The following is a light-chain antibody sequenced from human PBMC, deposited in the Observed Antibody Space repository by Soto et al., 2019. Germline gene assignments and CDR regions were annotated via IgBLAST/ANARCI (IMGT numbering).Light chain of an antibody. CDR2: TTI. CDR3: QSYDSSLSGYVI. Sequence: QSVLTQPPSVSGAPGQRVTISCTGSSSNIGAGFEVHWYQQLPGTAPKLLIYTTINRPSGVPDRFSGSRSGTSASLAITGLQAEDEADYYCQSYDSSLSGYVIFGGGTKLTVL. J-gene: IGLJ2*01. CDR1: SSNIGAGFE. V-gene: IGLV1-40*01.